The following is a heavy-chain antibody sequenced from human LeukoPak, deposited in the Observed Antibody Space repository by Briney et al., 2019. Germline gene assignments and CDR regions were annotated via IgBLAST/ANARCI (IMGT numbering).Heavy chain of an antibody. Sequence: GGSLRLSCAASGCTFSSYSMNWVRQAPGKGLEWVSSISTSSSYIYYADSVKGRFTISSENAKNSLYLQMNSLRADDTAVYYCAREPPFIIGATFFDHLGQGTLVTVSS. CDR2: ISTSSSYI. CDR1: GCTFSSYS. D-gene: IGHD1-20*01. J-gene: IGHJ4*02. CDR3: AREPPFIIGATFFDH. V-gene: IGHV3-21*01.